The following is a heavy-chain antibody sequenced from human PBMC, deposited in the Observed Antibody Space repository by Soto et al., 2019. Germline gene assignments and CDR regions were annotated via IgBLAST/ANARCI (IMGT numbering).Heavy chain of an antibody. V-gene: IGHV3-21*04. D-gene: IGHD2-2*01. J-gene: IGHJ4*02. CDR2: VSKSDYT. CDR3: AREDIIIIPAVSDF. CDR1: GFPFNNYG. Sequence: PGGSLRLSCVVYGFPFNNYGINWVRQAPGKGLEWVSTVSKSDYTYYSDLVKGRFTISRDNAKNTVSMQMNTLRAEDTAVYFCAREDIIIIPAVSDFWGQGTLVTVSS.